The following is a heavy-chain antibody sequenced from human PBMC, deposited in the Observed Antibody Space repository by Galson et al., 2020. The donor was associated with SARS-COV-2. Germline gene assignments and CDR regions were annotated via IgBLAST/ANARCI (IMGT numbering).Heavy chain of an antibody. J-gene: IGHJ3*02. Sequence: GGSLRLSCAASGFTFSSYWMHWVRQAPGKGLVWVSRIYSEGSSTSYADSVKGRFTISRDNSKNTLYLQMNSLRAEDTAMYYCARVSHYDILTGLDGFDIWGQGTKVTVSS. CDR3: ARVSHYDILTGLDGFDI. D-gene: IGHD3-9*01. V-gene: IGHV3-74*01. CDR2: IYSEGSST. CDR1: GFTFSSYW.